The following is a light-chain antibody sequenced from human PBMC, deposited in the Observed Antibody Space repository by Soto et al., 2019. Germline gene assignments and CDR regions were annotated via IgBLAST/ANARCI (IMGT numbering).Light chain of an antibody. Sequence: EIVLTQSPATLSLSPGERATISCRASQSDSSYFAWYQQKPGQAPRLLIYDASNRATGIPARFSGSGSGTDFTLTIISLEPEAFAVYYCQQRNNWLTFGGGTKVEIK. CDR3: QQRNNWLT. V-gene: IGKV3-11*01. CDR2: DAS. J-gene: IGKJ4*01. CDR1: QSDSSY.